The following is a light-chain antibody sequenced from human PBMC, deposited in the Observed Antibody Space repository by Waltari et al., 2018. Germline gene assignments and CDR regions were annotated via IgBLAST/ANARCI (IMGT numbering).Light chain of an antibody. CDR2: LEGSGTY. CDR1: SGHSTHI. J-gene: IGLJ2*01. CDR3: ETWVSHTHA. V-gene: IGLV4-60*03. Sequence: QPVLTQSSSASASLGSSVKLTCALSSGHSTHIIARLPQQPGTAPRFLMQLEGSGTYQKGSGVPDRFSGSSSGADRYLTISNLQSEDEADYYCETWVSHTHAFGGGTKLTVL.